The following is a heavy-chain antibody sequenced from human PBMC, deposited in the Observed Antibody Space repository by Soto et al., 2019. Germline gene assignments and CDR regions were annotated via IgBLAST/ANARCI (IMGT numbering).Heavy chain of an antibody. Sequence: EVQLLESGGGLVQPGGSLRLSCAASGFTFSSYAMSWVRQAPGKGLEWVSAISGSGGSTYYADSVKGRFTISRDNSKNTLYLEMNSLRAEDTAVYYCTKDARFLEWLAPGELLGPDMGYWGQGTLVTVSS. V-gene: IGHV3-23*01. CDR1: GFTFSSYA. CDR2: ISGSGGST. J-gene: IGHJ4*02. D-gene: IGHD3-3*01. CDR3: TKDARFLEWLAPGELLGPDMGY.